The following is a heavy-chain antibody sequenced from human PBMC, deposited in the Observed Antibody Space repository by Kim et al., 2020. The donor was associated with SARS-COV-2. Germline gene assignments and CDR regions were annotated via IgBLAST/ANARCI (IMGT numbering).Heavy chain of an antibody. CDR3: VREPAS. Sequence: GTSRNDADSVTGRLTISRDNAKKSLSLQMNSLTPEDTAVYYCVREPASWGQGTLVTVSS. J-gene: IGHJ5*02. CDR2: GTSR. V-gene: IGHV3-11*01.